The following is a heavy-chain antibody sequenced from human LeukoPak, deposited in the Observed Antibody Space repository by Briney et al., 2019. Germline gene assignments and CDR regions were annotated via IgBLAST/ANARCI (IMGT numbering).Heavy chain of an antibody. CDR2: INDNSGTT. J-gene: IGHJ5*01. V-gene: IGHV3-23*01. D-gene: IGHD6-19*01. CDR3: AKPISGGLAVTADWFHP. CDR1: GFAFSVYA. Sequence: PGGSLRLSCTASGFAFSVYAMSWLRQPPGEALECVSTINDNSGTTPYASSERGRFTISRDNSKNTLYLQLNTLRADDTATYYCAKPISGGLAVTADWFHPWGQGTLVVVSS.